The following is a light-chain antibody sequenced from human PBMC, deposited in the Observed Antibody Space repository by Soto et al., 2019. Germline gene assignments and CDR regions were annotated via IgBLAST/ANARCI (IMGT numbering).Light chain of an antibody. CDR1: SVDVGDYNS. J-gene: IGLJ1*01. Sequence: QSALTQPASVSGSPGQSITISCTGSSVDVGDYNSVSWYQQHPGKAPKVMIYHVTIRASGVSNRFSGSKSGNTASLTISGLQAEDEADYYCSSYSHSPNSYVFGTGTKVTVL. CDR2: HVT. CDR3: SSYSHSPNSYV. V-gene: IGLV2-14*03.